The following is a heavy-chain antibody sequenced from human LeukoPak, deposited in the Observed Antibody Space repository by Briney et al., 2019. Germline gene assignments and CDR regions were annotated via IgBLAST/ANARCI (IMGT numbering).Heavy chain of an antibody. Sequence: GGSLRLSCAASGFTFDDYGMSWVRQAPGKGLEWVSGINWNGGSTGYADSVEGRFTISRDNAKNSLYLQMNSLRAEDTALYYCARQVGATYFDYWGQGTLVTVSS. D-gene: IGHD1-26*01. CDR1: GFTFDDYG. CDR2: INWNGGST. CDR3: ARQVGATYFDY. J-gene: IGHJ4*02. V-gene: IGHV3-20*04.